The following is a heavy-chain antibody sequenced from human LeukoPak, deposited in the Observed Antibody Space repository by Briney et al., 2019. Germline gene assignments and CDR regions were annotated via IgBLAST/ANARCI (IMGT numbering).Heavy chain of an antibody. CDR3: AKNYGSGRDSSRYYYYYMDV. J-gene: IGHJ6*03. D-gene: IGHD3-10*01. CDR2: ISYDGSNK. Sequence: GRSLRLSCAASGFTFSSYAMHWVRQAPGKGLEWVAVISYDGSNKYYADSVKGRFTISRDNSKNTLYLQMNSLRAEDTAVYYCAKNYGSGRDSSRYYYYYMDVWGKGTTVTVSS. CDR1: GFTFSSYA. V-gene: IGHV3-30*04.